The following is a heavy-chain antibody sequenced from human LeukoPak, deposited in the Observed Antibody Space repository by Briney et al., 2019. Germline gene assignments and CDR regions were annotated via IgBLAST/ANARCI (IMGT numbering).Heavy chain of an antibody. Sequence: GGSLRLSCADSGVTFSRYDMSWVRQAPGKGLEWVSAISGSGGSTYYADSVKGPFTISRHNSKNLLYLQMNRLGAEDTAVYYCAELVGSSSYYYMDFWGKGTTVTVSS. D-gene: IGHD3-10*01. V-gene: IGHV3-23*01. J-gene: IGHJ6*03. CDR2: ISGSGGST. CDR3: AELVGSSSYYYMDF. CDR1: GVTFSRYD.